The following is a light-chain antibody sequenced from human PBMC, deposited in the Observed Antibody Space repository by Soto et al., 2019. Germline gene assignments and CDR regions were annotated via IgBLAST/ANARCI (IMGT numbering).Light chain of an antibody. Sequence: AIQVTQSPSSLSASVGDRNTITCRASQDIRGALAWYQQKPGKAPKLLIYYVSSLENEVPSRFSGSSSGTQFTLTISSLQPEDFGTYYCQQFNSYPITFGHGTRLEIK. CDR1: QDIRGA. V-gene: IGKV1-13*02. CDR3: QQFNSYPIT. CDR2: YVS. J-gene: IGKJ5*01.